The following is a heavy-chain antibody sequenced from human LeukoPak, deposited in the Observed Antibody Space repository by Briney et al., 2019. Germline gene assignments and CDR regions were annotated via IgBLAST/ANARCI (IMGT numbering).Heavy chain of an antibody. CDR2: INDNGGGT. D-gene: IGHD6-6*01. CDR3: AKKLGSSPGDFFDY. Sequence: SGGSLRLSCAASGFIFSRYAMSWVRQAPGKGLEWVSDINDNGGGTFYADSVKGRFTVSRDNSKNTLYMQMNSLRGGDTAVYYCAKKLGSSPGDFFDYWGQGTLVTVYS. CDR1: GFIFSRYA. J-gene: IGHJ4*02. V-gene: IGHV3-23*01.